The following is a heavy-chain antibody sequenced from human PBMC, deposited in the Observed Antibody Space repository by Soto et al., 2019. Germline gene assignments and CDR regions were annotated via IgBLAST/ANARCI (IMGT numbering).Heavy chain of an antibody. J-gene: IGHJ4*02. CDR3: AKDLIRGDGYEDPDY. CDR2: IYAAGGGK. V-gene: IGHV3-23*01. D-gene: IGHD3-10*01. CDR1: GFIFSNYA. Sequence: PGGSLRLSFSASGFIFSNYAMFWFLLAPGKGLEWVSTIYAAGGGKYYAGSVKGRFTISRDNSMDTLFLQMDSLRVEDTALYLCAKDLIRGDGYEDPDYWGPGTLVPVSS.